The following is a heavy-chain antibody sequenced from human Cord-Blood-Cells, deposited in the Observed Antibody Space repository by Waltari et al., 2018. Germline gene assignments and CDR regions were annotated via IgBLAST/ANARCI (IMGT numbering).Heavy chain of an antibody. J-gene: IGHJ4*02. D-gene: IGHD2-2*01. CDR2: IYHSGST. V-gene: IGHV4-38-2*01. CDR1: GYSISSVYY. Sequence: QVQLQESGPGLVKPSETLSLTCAVSGYSISSVYYWGWIRQPPGKGLEWIGSIYHSGSTYYNPSLKSRVTISVDTSKNQFSLKLSSVTAADTAVYYCARAAGYCSSTSCYFDYWGQGTLVTVSS. CDR3: ARAAGYCSSTSCYFDY.